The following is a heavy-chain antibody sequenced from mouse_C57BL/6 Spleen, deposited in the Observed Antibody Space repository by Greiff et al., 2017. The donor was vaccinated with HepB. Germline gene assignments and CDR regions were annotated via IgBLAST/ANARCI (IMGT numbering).Heavy chain of an antibody. CDR2: IYPGSGST. CDR1: GYTFTSYW. CDR3: ARTGYSNYSWFAY. D-gene: IGHD2-5*01. Sequence: VKLQQPGAELVKPGASVKMSCKASGYTFTSYWITWVKQRPGQGLEWIGDIYPGSGSTNYNEKFKSKATLTVDTSSSTAYMQLSSLTSEDSAVYYCARTGYSNYSWFAYWGQGTLVTVSA. V-gene: IGHV1-55*01. J-gene: IGHJ3*01.